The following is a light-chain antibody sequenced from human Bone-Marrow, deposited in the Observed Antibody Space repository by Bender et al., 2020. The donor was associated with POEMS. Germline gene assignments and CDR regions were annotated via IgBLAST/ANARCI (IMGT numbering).Light chain of an antibody. Sequence: QSALTQPASVSGSPGQSITVSCTATGGNIGVFNFVSWYRHSPGTAPQLLIYDVTYRPSGVSERFSGSKSGNTASLTIFGLRAEDESNYYCGSFTTSNTWIFGAGTKLTVL. CDR1: GGNIGVFNF. V-gene: IGLV2-14*03. CDR2: DVT. J-gene: IGLJ3*02. CDR3: GSFTTSNTWI.